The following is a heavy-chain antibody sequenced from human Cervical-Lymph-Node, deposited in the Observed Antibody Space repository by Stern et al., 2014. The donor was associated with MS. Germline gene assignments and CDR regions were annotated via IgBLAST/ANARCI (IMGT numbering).Heavy chain of an antibody. D-gene: IGHD2-15*01. V-gene: IGHV4-59*01. Sequence: QLQLQESGPGLVKPSETLSLTCTVSGGSLRSYYWNWIRQAPGKGLEWLGFIYHTGSVNYNPSLSSRVAMSVDTSKNQFSLTVSSMTAADTAVYYCAREGEYCSGSRCYPFLDYWGQGTLVTVSS. J-gene: IGHJ4*02. CDR3: AREGEYCSGSRCYPFLDY. CDR2: IYHTGSV. CDR1: GGSLRSYY.